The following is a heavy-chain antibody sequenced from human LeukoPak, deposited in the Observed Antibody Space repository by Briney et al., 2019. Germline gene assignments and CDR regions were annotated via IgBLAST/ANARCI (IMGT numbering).Heavy chain of an antibody. D-gene: IGHD6-13*01. Sequence: GRSLRLSCAASGFTFDDYAMHWVRQAPGKGLEWVTGISWNSGSIGYADSVKGRFTISRDNAKNSLYLQMNSLGAEDMALYYCARVQAAEDYWGQGTLVTVSS. CDR2: ISWNSGSI. J-gene: IGHJ4*02. CDR1: GFTFDDYA. CDR3: ARVQAAEDY. V-gene: IGHV3-9*03.